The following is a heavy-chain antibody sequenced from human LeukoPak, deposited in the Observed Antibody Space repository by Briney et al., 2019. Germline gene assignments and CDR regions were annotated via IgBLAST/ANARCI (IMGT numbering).Heavy chain of an antibody. CDR1: GYTFTSYY. Sequence: GASVKVSCKASGYTFTSYYMHWVRQVPGQGLEWMGIINPSGGSTSYAQKFQGRVTITADKSTSTAYMELSSLRSEDTAVYYCARDAGRYYDSSGYYGYWGQGTLVTVSS. CDR2: INPSGGST. J-gene: IGHJ4*02. CDR3: ARDAGRYYDSSGYYGY. V-gene: IGHV1-46*01. D-gene: IGHD3-22*01.